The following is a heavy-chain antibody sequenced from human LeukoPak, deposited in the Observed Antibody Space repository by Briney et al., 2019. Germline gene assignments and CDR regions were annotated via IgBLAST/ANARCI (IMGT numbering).Heavy chain of an antibody. Sequence: ASVKVSCKASGYTFTSYGISWVRQAPGQGLEWMGWINTNTGNPTYAQGFTGRFVFSLDTSVSTAYLQISSLKAEDTAVYYCARESVGVEMATMGCWGQGTLVTVSS. J-gene: IGHJ4*02. D-gene: IGHD5-24*01. CDR1: GYTFTSYG. CDR3: ARESVGVEMATMGC. CDR2: INTNTGNP. V-gene: IGHV7-4-1*02.